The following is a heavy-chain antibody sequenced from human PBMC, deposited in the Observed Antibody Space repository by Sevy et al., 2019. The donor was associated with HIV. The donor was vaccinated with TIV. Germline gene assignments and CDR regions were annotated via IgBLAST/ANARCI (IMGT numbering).Heavy chain of an antibody. Sequence: TLSLTCTVSAGSISSYYWSWIRQPPGKGLEWIAYIHDSGNTNYNPSLKSRVTISIDTSKNQFSLKLSSVTAADTALYYCAGAPPVRSGDDSLNWFDPWGQGTLVTVSS. D-gene: IGHD5-12*01. CDR3: AGAPPVRSGDDSLNWFDP. CDR1: AGSISSYY. CDR2: IHDSGNT. J-gene: IGHJ5*02. V-gene: IGHV4-59*01.